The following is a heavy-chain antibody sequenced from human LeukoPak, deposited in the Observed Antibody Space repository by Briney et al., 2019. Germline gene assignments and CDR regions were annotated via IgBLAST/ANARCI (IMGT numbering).Heavy chain of an antibody. CDR1: GYSFTSYW. CDR3: ARGSHGTSWPGFPFDY. V-gene: IGHV5-51*01. CDR2: IYPGDSDT. J-gene: IGHJ4*02. D-gene: IGHD2-2*01. Sequence: GESLKISCKGSGYSFTSYWIGWVRQMPGKGLEWMGIIYPGDSDTRYSPSFQGQVTISADKSISTAYLQWGSLKASDTAMYYCARGSHGTSWPGFPFDYWGQGTLVTVSS.